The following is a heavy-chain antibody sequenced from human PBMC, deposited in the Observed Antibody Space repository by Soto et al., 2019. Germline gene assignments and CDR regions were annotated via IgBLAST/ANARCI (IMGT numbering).Heavy chain of an antibody. V-gene: IGHV3-30*18. CDR3: ANEPFACYYYYGMDV. Sequence: QVQLVESGGGVVQPGRSLRLSCAASGFTFSSYGMHWVRQAPGKGLEWVAVISYDGSNKYYADSVKGRFTISRDNSKNTLYLQMNSLRAEDTAVYYCANEPFACYYYYGMDVWGQGTTVTVSS. D-gene: IGHD3-10*01. CDR2: ISYDGSNK. J-gene: IGHJ6*02. CDR1: GFTFSSYG.